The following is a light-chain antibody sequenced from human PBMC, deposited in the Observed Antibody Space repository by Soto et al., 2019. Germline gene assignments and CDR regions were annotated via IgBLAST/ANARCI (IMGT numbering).Light chain of an antibody. CDR2: DNN. CDR1: GSNIGNNH. Sequence: QSVLTQPPSVSASPGQQVTISCSVSGSNIGNNHVSCYQQLPGAAPKLLILDNNKRPSGSSARFSGSKSGTSATLDITALQTGDEDDYYCGAWDSGLSDGIFGGGTKLTVL. CDR3: GAWDSGLSDGI. J-gene: IGLJ2*01. V-gene: IGLV1-51*01.